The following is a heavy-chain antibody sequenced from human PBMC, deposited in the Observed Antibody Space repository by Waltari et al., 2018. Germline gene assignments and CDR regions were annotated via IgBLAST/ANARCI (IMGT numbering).Heavy chain of an antibody. CDR3: ARRTSVGATSWFDP. V-gene: IGHV5-51*01. D-gene: IGHD1-26*01. CDR2: SEPGDSYN. Sequence: EVQLVQSGAEVKKPGESLKISCKGSGYSFTSYWIDWVRQMPGKGLEWMGISEPGDSYNRYSPACKGQGTISADKSISTAYLQWSSLKASDTAMYYCARRTSVGATSWFDPWGQGTLVTVSS. J-gene: IGHJ5*02. CDR1: GYSFTSYW.